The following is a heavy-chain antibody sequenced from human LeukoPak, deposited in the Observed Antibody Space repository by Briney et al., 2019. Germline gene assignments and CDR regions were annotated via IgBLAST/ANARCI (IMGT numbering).Heavy chain of an antibody. CDR2: IYSGGST. CDR1: GFTVSSNY. CDR3: ARDLPSCDYVWGSYRHDAFDI. V-gene: IGHV3-53*01. Sequence: PGGSLRLSCAASGFTVSSNYMSWVRQAPGKGLEWVSVIYSGGSTYYADSVKGRFTISRDNSKNTLYLQMNSLRAEDTAVYYCARDLPSCDYVWGSYRHDAFDIWGQGTMVTVSS. D-gene: IGHD3-16*02. J-gene: IGHJ3*02.